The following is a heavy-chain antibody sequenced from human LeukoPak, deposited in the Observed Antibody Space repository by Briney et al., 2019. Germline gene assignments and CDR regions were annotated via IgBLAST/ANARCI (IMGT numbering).Heavy chain of an antibody. Sequence: GGSLRLSCAASGLPFSSFAMSWVRQPPGKGLEWVSAISGSGDTTYYADSVKGRFTISRDNFKNTLDLQMNSLRVEDTAVYYCAKGHSAHGTGFDYWGQGTLVIVSS. CDR2: ISGSGDTT. CDR3: AKGHSAHGTGFDY. D-gene: IGHD1-1*01. J-gene: IGHJ4*02. V-gene: IGHV3-23*01. CDR1: GLPFSSFA.